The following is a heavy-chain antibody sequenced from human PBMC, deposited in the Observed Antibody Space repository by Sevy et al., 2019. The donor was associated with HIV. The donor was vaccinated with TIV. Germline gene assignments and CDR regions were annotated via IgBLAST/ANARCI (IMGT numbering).Heavy chain of an antibody. CDR2: IWFDGSNT. V-gene: IGHV3-33*01. D-gene: IGHD4-17*01. CDR1: GFTFSSFG. CDR3: ARDLEFYDYGDYGPAFMPDF. J-gene: IGHJ4*01. Sequence: GGSLRLSCAASGFTFSSFGMHWVRQAPGKGLEWLAVIWFDGSNTYYSDSVKGRFTISRDIAKNTLDLQMNSLRAEDTAVYYGARDLEFYDYGDYGPAFMPDFWGHGTLVTVSS.